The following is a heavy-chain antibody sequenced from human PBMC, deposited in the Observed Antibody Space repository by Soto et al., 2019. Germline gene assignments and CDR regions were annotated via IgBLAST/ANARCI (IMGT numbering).Heavy chain of an antibody. D-gene: IGHD1-1*01. Sequence: QVHLVQSGAEVKKPGASVKVSCKGSGYIFTTYGITWVRQAPGQGLEWMGWISAHNGNTNYAQKLQGRVNVTRDTSTSTAYMELRNLRSDDTAVYYCARGRYGDYWGQGALVTVSS. J-gene: IGHJ4*02. CDR3: ARGRYGDY. V-gene: IGHV1-18*01. CDR2: ISAHNGNT. CDR1: GYIFTTYG.